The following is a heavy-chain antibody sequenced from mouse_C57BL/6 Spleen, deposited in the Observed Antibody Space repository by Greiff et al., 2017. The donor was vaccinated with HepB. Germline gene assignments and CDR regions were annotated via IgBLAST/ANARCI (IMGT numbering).Heavy chain of an antibody. CDR3: ARPYYGSSYQAGFAY. D-gene: IGHD1-1*01. Sequence: EVKLMESGAELVKPGASVKLSCTASGFNIKDYYMHWVKQRTEQGLEWIGRIDPEDGETKYAPKFQGKATITADTSSNTAYLQLSSLTSEDTAGYYCARPYYGSSYQAGFAYWGQGTLVTVSA. V-gene: IGHV14-2*01. CDR2: IDPEDGET. CDR1: GFNIKDYY. J-gene: IGHJ3*01.